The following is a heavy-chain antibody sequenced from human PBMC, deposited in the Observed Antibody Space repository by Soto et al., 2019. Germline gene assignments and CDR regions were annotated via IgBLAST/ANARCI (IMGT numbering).Heavy chain of an antibody. CDR3: ERGASNWQYFDY. Sequence: SSETLSLTCTVSEGSIRGYYWSWIRQPPGKGLEWIGYFHYTGISNYNSSLKSRVTMSLDTSTNQLSLKLSSVSAADTAIYYCERGASNWQYFDYWGQGALVTVSS. D-gene: IGHD4-4*01. CDR2: FHYTGIS. V-gene: IGHV4-59*01. J-gene: IGHJ4*02. CDR1: EGSIRGYY.